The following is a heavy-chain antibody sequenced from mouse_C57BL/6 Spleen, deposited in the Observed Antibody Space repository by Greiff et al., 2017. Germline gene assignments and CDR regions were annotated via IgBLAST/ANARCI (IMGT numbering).Heavy chain of an antibody. V-gene: IGHV1-15*01. CDR2: IDPETGGT. CDR3: TYGFAY. J-gene: IGHJ3*01. CDR1: GYTFTDYE. Sequence: VQLQQSGAELVRPGASVTLSCKASGYTFTDYEMHWVQQTPVHGLEWIGAIDPETGGTAYNQKFKGKAILTADKSSSTAYMELRSLTSEDSAVYYCTYGFAYWGQGTLVTVSA.